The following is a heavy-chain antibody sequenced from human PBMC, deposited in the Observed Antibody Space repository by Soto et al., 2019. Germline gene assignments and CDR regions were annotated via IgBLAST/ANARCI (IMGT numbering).Heavy chain of an antibody. J-gene: IGHJ6*02. D-gene: IGHD3-3*01. CDR1: GGSFSGYY. CDR2: INHSGST. CDR3: ARTMGNFWSGYYYYYYGMDV. Sequence: SETLSLTCAVYGGSFSGYYWSWIRQPPGKGLEWIGEINHSGSTNYNPSLKSRVTISVDTSKNQFSLELSSVTAADTAVYYCARTMGNFWSGYYYYYYGMDVWGQGTTVTVSS. V-gene: IGHV4-34*01.